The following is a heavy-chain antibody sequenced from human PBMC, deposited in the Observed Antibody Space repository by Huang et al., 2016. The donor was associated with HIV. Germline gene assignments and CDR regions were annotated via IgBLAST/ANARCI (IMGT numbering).Heavy chain of an antibody. V-gene: IGHV1-8*01. CDR3: ATLPPVNYGRSGGRVRDY. CDR2: MNTTSGNT. J-gene: IGHJ4*02. D-gene: IGHD2-15*01. CDR1: GYTFSNYD. Sequence: QVQLVQSGAEVKKPGASVKVSCKASGYTFSNYDINWVRQAPGQGLEWSGWMNTTSGNTGYARKFQGRVTMTRSTSISTAYMELIRLRFEDTAVYYCATLPPVNYGRSGGRVRDYWGQGSLVTVSS.